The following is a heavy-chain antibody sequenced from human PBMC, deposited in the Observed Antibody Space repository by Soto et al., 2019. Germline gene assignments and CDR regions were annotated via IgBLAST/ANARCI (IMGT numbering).Heavy chain of an antibody. CDR1: GGTFSSYT. J-gene: IGHJ4*02. D-gene: IGHD3-22*01. Sequence: SVKVSCKASGGTFSSYTISWVRQAPGQGLEWMGRIIPILGIANYAQKFQGRVTITADKSTSTAYMELSSLRSEDTAVYYCARDPGKRVHDSSGGRGYWGQGTLVTVSS. CDR3: ARDPGKRVHDSSGGRGY. V-gene: IGHV1-69*04. CDR2: IIPILGIA.